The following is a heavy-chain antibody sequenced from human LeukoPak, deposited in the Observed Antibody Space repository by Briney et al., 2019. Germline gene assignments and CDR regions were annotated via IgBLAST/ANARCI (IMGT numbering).Heavy chain of an antibody. D-gene: IGHD3-22*01. CDR3: TTSLSSGYYIDY. CDR2: IKSKTDGGTT. CDR1: GFTFNYAW. V-gene: IGHV3-15*01. J-gene: IGHJ4*02. Sequence: GGSLRLSCAASGFTFNYAWMSWVRQAPGKGLEWVGHIKSKTDGGTTEYVAPVKGRFTISRDDSKNTLYLQMNTLKTEDTAVYYCTTSLSSGYYIDYWGQGTLVTVSS.